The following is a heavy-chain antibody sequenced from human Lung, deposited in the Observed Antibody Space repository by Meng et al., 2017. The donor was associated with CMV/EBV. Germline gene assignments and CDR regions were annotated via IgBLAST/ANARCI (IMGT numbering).Heavy chain of an antibody. Sequence: ASVXVSXKASGYTFTSYYMHWVRQAPGQGLEWMGIINPSGGSTSYAQKFQGRVTMTRDTSTSTVYMELSSLRSEDTAVYYCARDRLGVTTGMDVWGKGTTVTVSS. D-gene: IGHD4-11*01. CDR1: GYTFTSYY. CDR2: INPSGGST. CDR3: ARDRLGVTTGMDV. V-gene: IGHV1-46*01. J-gene: IGHJ6*04.